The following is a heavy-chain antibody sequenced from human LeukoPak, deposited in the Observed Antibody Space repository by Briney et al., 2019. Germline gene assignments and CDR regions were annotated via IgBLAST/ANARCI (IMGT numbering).Heavy chain of an antibody. V-gene: IGHV1-46*01. CDR3: ATRYCSGGSCPNYYYYYINV. J-gene: IGHJ6*03. D-gene: IGHD2-15*01. CDR1: GYTFGQYS. CDR2: INPSGGST. Sequence: ASVKLSCKASGYTFGQYSISWVRQAPGQGLEWMGIINPSGGSTSYAQKFQGRVTMTEDTSTDTAYMELSSLRSEDTAVYYCATRYCSGGSCPNYYYYYINVWGKGTTVTISS.